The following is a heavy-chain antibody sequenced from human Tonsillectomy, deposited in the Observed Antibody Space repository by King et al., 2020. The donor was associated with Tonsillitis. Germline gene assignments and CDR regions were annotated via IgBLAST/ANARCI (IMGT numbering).Heavy chain of an antibody. V-gene: IGHV3-7*03. Sequence: VQLVESGGGLVQPGGSLRLSCAASGFTFSSYWMSWVRQAPGKGLEWVANIKQDGSENYYVDSVKGRFTISRDNSKNSLYLHMNSLRAGDTAVYYCARLLPDYSYGSGTYRWFDPWGQGTLVTVSS. CDR1: GFTFSSYW. CDR3: ARLLPDYSYGSGTYRWFDP. J-gene: IGHJ5*02. D-gene: IGHD3-10*01. CDR2: IKQDGSEN.